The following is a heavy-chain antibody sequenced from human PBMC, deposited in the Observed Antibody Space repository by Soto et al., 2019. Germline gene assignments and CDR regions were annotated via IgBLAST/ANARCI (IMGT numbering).Heavy chain of an antibody. V-gene: IGHV3-30*18. Sequence: GGSLRLSCAASGFTFVTYGIHFVRHSPGKGLDWVAIISYDGRDKYYADSVKGRFTISRDNSKNTLYLQMNSLRAEDTAVYYCAKDQNYGDYALDYWGQGTQVTVSS. CDR1: GFTFVTYG. D-gene: IGHD4-17*01. J-gene: IGHJ4*02. CDR2: ISYDGRDK. CDR3: AKDQNYGDYALDY.